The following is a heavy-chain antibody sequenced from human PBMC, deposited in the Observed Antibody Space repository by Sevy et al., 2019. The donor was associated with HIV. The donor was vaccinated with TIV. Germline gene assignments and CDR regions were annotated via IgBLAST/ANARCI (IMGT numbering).Heavy chain of an antibody. V-gene: IGHV1-2*02. CDR2: INPNSGGT. CDR1: GYTFTGYY. CDR3: ARGGSGWYYYYYMDV. Sequence: ASVKVSCKASGYTFTGYYMHWVRQAPGQGLEWMGWINPNSGGTNYAQKFQGRVTMTRDTSISTAYMELSRLRSDDTAVYYCARGGSGWYYYYYMDVWGKGTTVTVSS. J-gene: IGHJ6*03. D-gene: IGHD6-19*01.